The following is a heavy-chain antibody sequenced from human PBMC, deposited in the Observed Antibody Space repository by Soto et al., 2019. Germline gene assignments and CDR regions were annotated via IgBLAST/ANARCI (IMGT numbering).Heavy chain of an antibody. V-gene: IGHV4-61*01. J-gene: IGHJ3*02. Sequence: SETLSLTCTVSGGSISRGIYYWSWIRQPPEKRQEWIGYIYYSGSTNYNPSLKSRVTISVDTFKNQFSLKLSSVTAADTAVYYCARENLDSSGWYCAFDIWGQGTMVTVSS. CDR1: GGSISRGIYY. CDR2: IYYSGST. D-gene: IGHD6-19*01. CDR3: ARENLDSSGWYCAFDI.